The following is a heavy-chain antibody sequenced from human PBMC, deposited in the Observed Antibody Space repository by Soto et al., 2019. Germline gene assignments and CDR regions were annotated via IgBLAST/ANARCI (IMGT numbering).Heavy chain of an antibody. Sequence: SGPTLVNPTETLTLTCTVSGFSLSNARMGVSWIRQPPGKALEWLAHIFSNDEKSYSTSLKSRLTISKDTSKSQVVLTMTNMDPVDTATYYCARIPLTLGYCSGGSCNYYYYYGMDVWGQGTTVTVSS. CDR2: IFSNDEK. CDR1: GFSLSNARMG. D-gene: IGHD2-15*01. V-gene: IGHV2-26*01. CDR3: ARIPLTLGYCSGGSCNYYYYYGMDV. J-gene: IGHJ6*02.